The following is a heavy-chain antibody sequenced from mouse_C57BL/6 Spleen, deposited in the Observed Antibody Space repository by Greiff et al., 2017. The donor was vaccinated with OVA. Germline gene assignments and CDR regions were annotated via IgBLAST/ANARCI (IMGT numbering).Heavy chain of an antibody. CDR3: TREDYGNYFDY. D-gene: IGHD2-1*01. Sequence: EVKVEESGEGLVKPGGSLKLSCAASGFTFSSYAMSWVRQTPEKRLEWVAYISSGGDYIYYADTVKGRFTISRDNARNTLYLQMSSLKSEDTAMYYCTREDYGNYFDYWGPGTTLTVSS. CDR2: ISSGGDYI. CDR1: GFTFSSYA. V-gene: IGHV5-9-1*02. J-gene: IGHJ2*01.